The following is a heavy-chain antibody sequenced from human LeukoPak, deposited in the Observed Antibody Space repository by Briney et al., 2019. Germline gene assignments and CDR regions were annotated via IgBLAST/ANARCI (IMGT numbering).Heavy chain of an antibody. V-gene: IGHV3-33*08. J-gene: IGHJ4*02. CDR2: IYHDGTNK. CDR3: ARYSVALDY. Sequence: PGRSLRLSCVASGFTFSNYGMHWVRQAPGKGLEWVAVIYHDGTNKDYTDSVKGRFTISRDNSKNTLYLQMNSLRAGDTAVYYCARYSVALDYWGQGTLVTVSS. D-gene: IGHD6-19*01. CDR1: GFTFSNYG.